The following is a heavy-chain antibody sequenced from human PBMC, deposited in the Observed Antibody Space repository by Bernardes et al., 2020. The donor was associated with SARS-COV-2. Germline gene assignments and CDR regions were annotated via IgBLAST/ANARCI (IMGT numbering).Heavy chain of an antibody. Sequence: GETMTFSCKGSGYSFTSYWIGWVRQMPGTGLEWMGIIYPGDSDTRYSPSFQGQVTISADKSISTAYLQWSSLKASDTAMYYCARQLLWFGELPDYWGQGTLVTVSS. D-gene: IGHD3-10*01. CDR3: ARQLLWFGELPDY. CDR1: GYSFTSYW. J-gene: IGHJ4*02. CDR2: IYPGDSDT. V-gene: IGHV5-51*01.